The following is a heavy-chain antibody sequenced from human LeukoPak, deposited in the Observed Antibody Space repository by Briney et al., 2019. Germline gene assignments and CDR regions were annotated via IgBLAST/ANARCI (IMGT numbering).Heavy chain of an antibody. CDR2: ISGSGGST. CDR3: SKASGYSSGWPDY. Sequence: PGGSLRLSCAASGFTFSSYAMSWVRQAPGKGLEWVSAISGSGGSTYYADSVKGRFTISRDNSKNTLYLQMNSLRDEDTAVYYCSKASGYSSGWPDYWGQGTLVTVSS. V-gene: IGHV3-23*01. J-gene: IGHJ4*02. CDR1: GFTFSSYA. D-gene: IGHD6-19*01.